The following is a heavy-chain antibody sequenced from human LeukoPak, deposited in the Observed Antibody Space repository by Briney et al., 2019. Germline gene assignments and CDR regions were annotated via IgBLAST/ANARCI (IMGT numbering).Heavy chain of an antibody. D-gene: IGHD5-18*01. CDR1: GFTFSSYE. Sequence: GGSLRLSCAASGFTFSSYELKWVRQAPGKGLEWVSYISGSATVIYYADSVKGRFTISRDNTKNSLFLQLSRLRAEDTAVYYCAREGVGYSYGYAYWGQGTLVTVSS. CDR3: AREGVGYSYGYAY. CDR2: ISGSATVI. V-gene: IGHV3-48*03. J-gene: IGHJ4*02.